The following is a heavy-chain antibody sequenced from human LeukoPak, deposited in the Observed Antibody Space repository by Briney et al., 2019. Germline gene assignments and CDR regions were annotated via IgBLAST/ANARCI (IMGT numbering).Heavy chain of an antibody. CDR3: ARVGEGGKGFDY. Sequence: GGSLRLSCAASGFTFDDYAMHWVRQAPGKGLEWVSGISWNSGSIGYADSVKGRFTISRENAKNSLYLQMNSLRAGDTAVHYCARVGEGGKGFDYWGQGTLVTVSS. J-gene: IGHJ4*02. D-gene: IGHD4-23*01. CDR1: GFTFDDYA. V-gene: IGHV3-9*01. CDR2: ISWNSGSI.